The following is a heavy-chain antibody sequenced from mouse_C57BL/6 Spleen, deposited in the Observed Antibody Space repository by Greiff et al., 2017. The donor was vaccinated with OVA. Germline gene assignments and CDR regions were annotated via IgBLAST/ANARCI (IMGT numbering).Heavy chain of an antibody. CDR2: IDPANGNT. D-gene: IGHD1-1*01. Sequence: VQLQQSVAELVRPGASVKLSCTASGFNIKNTYMPWVKQRPEQGLEWIGRIDPANGNTTYDPKFPGKATITVDTSSNTAYRQLSSLTSEDTAIYYCAYDYYGSGFAYWGQGTLVTVSA. J-gene: IGHJ3*01. V-gene: IGHV14-3*01. CDR3: AYDYYGSGFAY. CDR1: GFNIKNTY.